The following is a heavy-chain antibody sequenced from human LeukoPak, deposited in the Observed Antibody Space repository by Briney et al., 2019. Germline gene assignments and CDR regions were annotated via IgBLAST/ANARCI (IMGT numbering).Heavy chain of an antibody. CDR3: ARDGSLCFGESEPDGFDY. D-gene: IGHD3-10*01. J-gene: IGHJ4*02. CDR1: GYTFTGYY. Sequence: ASVKVSCKASGYTFTGYYMHWVRQAPGQGLEWMGWINPNSGGTNYAQKFQGRVTMTRDTSISTAYMELSRLRSDDTAVYYCARDGSLCFGESEPDGFDYWGQGTLVTVSS. V-gene: IGHV1-2*02. CDR2: INPNSGGT.